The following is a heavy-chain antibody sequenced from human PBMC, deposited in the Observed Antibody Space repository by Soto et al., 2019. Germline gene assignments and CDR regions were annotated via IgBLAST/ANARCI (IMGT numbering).Heavy chain of an antibody. CDR1: GLTFSSYS. V-gene: IGHV3-48*02. CDR2: ISSSSSTI. Sequence: EVQLLESGGGLVQPGGSLRLSCAASGLTFSSYSMNWVRQAPGKGLEWVSYISSSSSTIYYADSVKGRFTISRDNTKNSLYLQMNSLRDEDTAVYYCARSRWELLPVLDYWGQGTLVTVSS. CDR3: ARSRWELLPVLDY. D-gene: IGHD1-26*01. J-gene: IGHJ4*02.